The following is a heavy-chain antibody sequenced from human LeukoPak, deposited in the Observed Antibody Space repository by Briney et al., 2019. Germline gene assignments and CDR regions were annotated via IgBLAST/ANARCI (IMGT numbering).Heavy chain of an antibody. CDR1: GYTFTGYY. J-gene: IGHJ6*03. V-gene: IGHV1-2*02. Sequence: GASVQVSCKASGYTFTGYYMHWVRQAPGQGLEWMGWINPNSGGTNYAQKFQGRVTMTRDTSISTAYMELSRLRSDDTAVYYCAGDYGVFGVVSLYYYMDVWGKGTTVTVSS. D-gene: IGHD3-3*01. CDR2: INPNSGGT. CDR3: AGDYGVFGVVSLYYYMDV.